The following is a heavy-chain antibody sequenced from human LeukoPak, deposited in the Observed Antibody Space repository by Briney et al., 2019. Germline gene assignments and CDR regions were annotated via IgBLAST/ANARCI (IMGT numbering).Heavy chain of an antibody. CDR2: INPSTGST. J-gene: IGHJ4*02. D-gene: IGHD3-22*01. Sequence: ASVKVSCKASGYTFTSYYIFWVRQAPGQGLEWMGIINPSTGSTSYSQKFQGGVTMTRDMSTSTVYMELSSLRSEDTAFYYCARGVHVRVYDSNPHYGHYWGQGTLVTVSS. V-gene: IGHV1-46*01. CDR3: ARGVHVRVYDSNPHYGHY. CDR1: GYTFTSYY.